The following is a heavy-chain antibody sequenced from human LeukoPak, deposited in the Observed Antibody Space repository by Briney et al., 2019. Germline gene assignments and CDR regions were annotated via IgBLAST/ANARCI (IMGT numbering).Heavy chain of an antibody. Sequence: SVKVSCKASGGTFSSYAISWVRQAPGQGLEWMGGIIPIFGTANYAQKFQGRVTITADKSTSTAYMELSSLRSEDTAVYYCTTDKGIVVVVAAIRFWFDPWGQGTLVTVSS. CDR1: GGTFSSYA. V-gene: IGHV1-69*06. J-gene: IGHJ5*02. CDR2: IIPIFGTA. CDR3: TTDKGIVVVVAAIRFWFDP. D-gene: IGHD2-15*01.